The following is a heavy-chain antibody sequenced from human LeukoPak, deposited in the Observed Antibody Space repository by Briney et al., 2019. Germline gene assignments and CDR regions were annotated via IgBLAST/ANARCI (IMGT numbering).Heavy chain of an antibody. Sequence: GRSLRLSCAASGFTFSSYAMHWVRQAPGKGLEWVAVISYDGSNKYYADSVKGRFTISRDNSKNTLYLQMNSLRAEDTAVYYCARGDGLTYWGQGTLVTVSS. CDR2: ISYDGSNK. CDR1: GFTFSSYA. CDR3: ARGDGLTY. D-gene: IGHD3-9*01. J-gene: IGHJ4*02. V-gene: IGHV3-30*14.